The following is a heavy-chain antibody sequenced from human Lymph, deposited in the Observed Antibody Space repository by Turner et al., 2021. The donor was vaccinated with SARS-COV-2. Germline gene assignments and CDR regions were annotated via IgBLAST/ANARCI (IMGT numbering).Heavy chain of an antibody. V-gene: IGHV3-23*01. CDR1: GFTFSSYA. CDR3: AKDRFTLSSGWEDY. Sequence: EVQLLEFGGGLVQPGGSLRLSCAAPGFTFSSYAMNWVRQAPGKGLEWVSTISGSGGSTYYAYSVKGRFTISRDNSKNTLYLQMNSLRAEDTAVYYCAKDRFTLSSGWEDYWGQGTLVTVSS. J-gene: IGHJ4*02. D-gene: IGHD6-19*01. CDR2: ISGSGGST.